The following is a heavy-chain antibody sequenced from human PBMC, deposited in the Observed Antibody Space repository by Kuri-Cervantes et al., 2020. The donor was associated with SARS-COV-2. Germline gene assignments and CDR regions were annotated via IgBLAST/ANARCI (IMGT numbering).Heavy chain of an antibody. D-gene: IGHD3-9*01. CDR1: GLTFSCYA. CDR2: IRSNWGST. J-gene: IGHJ4*02. Sequence: LHRPAPGLTFSCYAMHWVRQAPGKGLEYVSAIRSNWGSTYYANSLKGRFTISRDNSKNSLYLQMNSLRAEDTAVYYRAREKAYYDILTGYFNPGLFDYWGQGTLVTVSS. CDR3: AREKAYYDILTGYFNPGLFDY. V-gene: IGHV3-64*01.